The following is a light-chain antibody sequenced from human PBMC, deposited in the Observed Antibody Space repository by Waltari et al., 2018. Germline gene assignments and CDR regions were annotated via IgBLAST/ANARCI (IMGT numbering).Light chain of an antibody. CDR2: DVS. CDR1: SSDVGTYKY. J-gene: IGLJ1*01. V-gene: IGLV2-14*03. CDR3: SSYTRSTTLLV. Sequence: QSALTQPASVSGSPGQSITISCIGTSSDVGTYKYVSWYQRHPGKAPKLLIYDVSHRPSGVSNRCSGSMSSNTGSLTISGLQAEDGADYYCSSYTRSTTLLVFGTGTKVTVL.